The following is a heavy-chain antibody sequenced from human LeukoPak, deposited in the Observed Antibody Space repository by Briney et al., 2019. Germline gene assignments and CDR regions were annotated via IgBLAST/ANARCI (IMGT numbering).Heavy chain of an antibody. CDR2: IYTSGST. CDR3: ARGFWNSYMDV. J-gene: IGHJ6*03. Sequence: SETLSLTCTVSGDSISSGIHYWSWIRQPAGKGLEWIGRIYTSGSTNYNPSLKSRVTISLDTSKNQFSLRLSSVTAADTAVYYCARGFWNSYMDVWGKGTTVTVSS. D-gene: IGHD3-3*01. CDR1: GDSISSGIHY. V-gene: IGHV4-61*02.